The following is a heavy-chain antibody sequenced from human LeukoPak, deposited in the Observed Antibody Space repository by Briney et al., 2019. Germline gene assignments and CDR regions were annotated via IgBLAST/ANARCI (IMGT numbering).Heavy chain of an antibody. CDR1: GFTFSSYA. CDR3: ARGVHDYDFWSGYYGFDY. CDR2: INKSGGST. V-gene: IGHV3-23*01. Sequence: GGSLRLSCAASGFTFSSYAMSWVRQAPGKGLEWVSIINKSGGSTNYADSVKGRFTISRDNSENTLYLQVNSLRAEDTALYYCARGVHDYDFWSGYYGFDYWGQGTLVTVSS. J-gene: IGHJ4*02. D-gene: IGHD3-3*01.